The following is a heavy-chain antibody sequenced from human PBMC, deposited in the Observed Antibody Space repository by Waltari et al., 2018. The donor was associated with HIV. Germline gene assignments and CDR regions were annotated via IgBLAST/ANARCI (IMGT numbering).Heavy chain of an antibody. J-gene: IGHJ2*01. Sequence: EVQLLESGGGLVQPGGSLSFSCAASGFNFSNFWMHWVRQVPGKGPVWISRLNGDGTTNRYADSVKGRFTISRDNTREALYLQLNSLRAEDTAVYYCARRHATEGVLDLWGRGTLVTVSS. CDR2: LNGDGTTN. CDR3: ARRHATEGVLDL. V-gene: IGHV3-74*01. D-gene: IGHD3-10*01. CDR1: GFNFSNFW.